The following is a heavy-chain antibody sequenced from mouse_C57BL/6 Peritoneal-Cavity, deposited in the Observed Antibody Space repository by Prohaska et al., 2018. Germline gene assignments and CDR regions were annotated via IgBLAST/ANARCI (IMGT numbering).Heavy chain of an antibody. Sequence: QVQLQQSGAELVRPGASVTLSCKASGYTFTDYEMHWVKQTPVHGLEWIGAIDPETGGTAYNQKFKGTAILTADKSSSTAYMELRSLTSEDSAVYYCTRSHYYGSSFYAMDYWGQGTSVTVSS. CDR2: IDPETGGT. V-gene: IGHV1-15*01. CDR1: GYTFTDYE. D-gene: IGHD1-1*01. CDR3: TRSHYYGSSFYAMDY. J-gene: IGHJ4*01.